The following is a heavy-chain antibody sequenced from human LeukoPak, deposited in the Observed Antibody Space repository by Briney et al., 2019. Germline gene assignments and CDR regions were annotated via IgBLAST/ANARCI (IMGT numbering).Heavy chain of an antibody. CDR3: ARRSTIFGVVIIGY. CDR2: INPNSGGT. Sequence: ASVKVSCKASGYTFTGYYMRWVRQAPGQGLEWMGWINPNSGGTNYAQKFQGRVTMTRDTSISTAYMELSRLRSDDTAVYYCARRSTIFGVVIIGYWGQGTLVTVSS. J-gene: IGHJ4*02. V-gene: IGHV1-2*02. CDR1: GYTFTGYY. D-gene: IGHD3-3*01.